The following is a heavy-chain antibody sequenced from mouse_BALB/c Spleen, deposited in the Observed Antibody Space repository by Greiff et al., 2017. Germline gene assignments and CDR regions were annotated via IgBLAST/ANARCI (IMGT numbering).Heavy chain of an antibody. CDR2: ISSGGSYT. V-gene: IGHV5-6-4*01. Sequence: EVKLVESGGGLVKPGGSLKLSCAASGFTFSSYTMSWVRQTPEKRLEWVATISSGGSYTYYLDSVKGRFTISRDNAKNTLYLQMSSLKSEDTAMYYCTRYGTEAMDYWGQGTSVTVSS. CDR1: GFTFSSYT. CDR3: TRYGTEAMDY. D-gene: IGHD2-1*01. J-gene: IGHJ4*01.